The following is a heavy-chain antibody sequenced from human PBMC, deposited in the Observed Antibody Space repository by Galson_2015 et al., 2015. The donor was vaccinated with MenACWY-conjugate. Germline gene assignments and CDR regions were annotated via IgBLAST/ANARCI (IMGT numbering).Heavy chain of an antibody. Sequence: SLRLSCAASGFTFSSYGMHWVRQAPGKGLEWVAVISYDGSNKYYADSVKGRFTISRDNSKNTLYLQMNSLRAEDTAVYYCAKVSFMDTAMVTPPPADYWGQGTLVTVSS. CDR2: ISYDGSNK. D-gene: IGHD5-18*01. CDR3: AKVSFMDTAMVTPPPADY. CDR1: GFTFSSYG. V-gene: IGHV3-30*18. J-gene: IGHJ4*02.